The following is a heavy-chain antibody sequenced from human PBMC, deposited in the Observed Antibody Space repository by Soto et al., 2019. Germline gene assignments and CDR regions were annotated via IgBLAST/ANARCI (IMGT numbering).Heavy chain of an antibody. D-gene: IGHD2-21*01. CDR2: IYYSGST. V-gene: IGHV4-39*01. J-gene: IGHJ4*02. CDR1: GGSISSSSYY. CDR3: ASHNILWWLFDS. Sequence: QLQLQESGPGLVKPSETLSLTCTVSGGSISSSSYYWGWIRQPPGKGLEWIGSIYYSGSTYYNPSLKSRVTISVDTSNNQFSLKLSSVTAADTAVYYCASHNILWWLFDSWGQGTLVTVSS.